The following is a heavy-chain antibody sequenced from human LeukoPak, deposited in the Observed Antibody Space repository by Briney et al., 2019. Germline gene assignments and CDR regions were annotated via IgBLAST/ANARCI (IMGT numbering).Heavy chain of an antibody. J-gene: IGHJ4*02. CDR2: IYYSGST. V-gene: IGHV4-59*01. D-gene: IGHD2-15*01. Sequence: TASETLSLTCTVSGGSISSYYWSWIRQPPGKGLEWIGYIYYSGSTNYNPSLKSRVTISVDTSKNQFSLKLSSVTAADTAVYYCARGAQPLLPYYFDYWAQGTLVTVSS. CDR3: ARGAQPLLPYYFDY. CDR1: GGSISSYY.